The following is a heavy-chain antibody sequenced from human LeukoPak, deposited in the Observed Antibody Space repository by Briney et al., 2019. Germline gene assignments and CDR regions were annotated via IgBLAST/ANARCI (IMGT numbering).Heavy chain of an antibody. CDR1: GGSISSSNYY. CDR3: ARQISDYYYYYIDV. Sequence: PSETLSLICSVSGGSISSSNYYWGWIRQPPGKGLEWIGTIYYSGTTYYNPSLESRVTISEDMSKNQLSLTLRSVTAADTAVYYCARQISDYYYYYIDVWGKGTTVTVSS. D-gene: IGHD3-10*01. J-gene: IGHJ6*03. V-gene: IGHV4-39*01. CDR2: IYYSGTT.